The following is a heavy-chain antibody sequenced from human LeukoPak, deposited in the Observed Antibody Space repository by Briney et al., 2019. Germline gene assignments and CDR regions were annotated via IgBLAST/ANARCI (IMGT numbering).Heavy chain of an antibody. D-gene: IGHD3-16*01. CDR2: INGDGSST. V-gene: IGHV3-74*01. CDR1: GFTFSNYW. J-gene: IGHJ4*02. Sequence: GGSLRLSCAASGFTFSNYWMHWVRQAPGKGLVWVSRINGDGSSTNYADPVKGRFTISRDNDKNTVNLQMNSLRAEDTAVYYCARDWFGIESWGQGTLVTVSS. CDR3: ARDWFGIES.